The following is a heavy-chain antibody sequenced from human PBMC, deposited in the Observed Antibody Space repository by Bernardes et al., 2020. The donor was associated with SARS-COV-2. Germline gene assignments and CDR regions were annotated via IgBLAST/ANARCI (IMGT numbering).Heavy chain of an antibody. V-gene: IGHV3-23*01. CDR2: ISGSGGST. CDR3: AKCVVGYYAVDV. CDR1: GFTFNMYA. D-gene: IGHD2-15*01. Sequence: GGSLRLSCVASGFTFNMYAMTWVRQAPGKGLEWVSGISGSGGSTYYADSVKGRFTISRYNSKNTLFLQMNSLRAEDTAVYYCAKCVVGYYAVDVWGQGTTDT. J-gene: IGHJ6*02.